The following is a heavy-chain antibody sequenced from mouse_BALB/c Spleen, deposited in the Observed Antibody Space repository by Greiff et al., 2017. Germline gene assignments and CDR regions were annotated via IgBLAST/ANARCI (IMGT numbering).Heavy chain of an antibody. Sequence: VESGPELKKPGETVKISCKASGYTFTNYGMNWVKQAPGKGLKWMGWINTYTGEPTYADDFKGRFAFSLETSASTAYLQINNLKNEDMATYFCARSYYGNYYAMDYWGQGTSVTVSS. CDR2: INTYTGEP. J-gene: IGHJ4*01. D-gene: IGHD2-10*01. CDR1: GYTFTNYG. CDR3: ARSYYGNYYAMDY. V-gene: IGHV9-1*02.